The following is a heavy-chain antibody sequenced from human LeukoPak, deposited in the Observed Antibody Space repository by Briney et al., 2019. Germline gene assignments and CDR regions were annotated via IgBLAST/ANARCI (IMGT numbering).Heavy chain of an antibody. D-gene: IGHD2-15*01. J-gene: IGHJ3*02. CDR3: ARAHCSGGSCYWLDAFDI. CDR2: ISSSSSTI. Sequence: PGGSLRLSCAASGFTFSSYWMSWVRQAPGKGLEWVSYISSSSSTIYYADSVKGRFTISRDNAKNSLYLQMNSLRAEDTAVYYCARAHCSGGSCYWLDAFDIWGQGTMVTVSS. CDR1: GFTFSSYW. V-gene: IGHV3-48*01.